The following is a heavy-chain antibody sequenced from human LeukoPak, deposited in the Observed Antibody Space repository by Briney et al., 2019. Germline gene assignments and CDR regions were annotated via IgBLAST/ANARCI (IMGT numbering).Heavy chain of an antibody. V-gene: IGHV3-11*04. Sequence: GGSLRLSCAASGFTFSDYYMSWIRQAPGKGLEWVSYISSSGSTIYYADSVKGRLTISRDNAKNTLYPQMNSLRAEDTAVYYCARTYLPWFAFDIWGQGTMVTVSS. J-gene: IGHJ3*02. CDR3: ARTYLPWFAFDI. CDR2: ISSSGSTI. D-gene: IGHD3-10*01. CDR1: GFTFSDYY.